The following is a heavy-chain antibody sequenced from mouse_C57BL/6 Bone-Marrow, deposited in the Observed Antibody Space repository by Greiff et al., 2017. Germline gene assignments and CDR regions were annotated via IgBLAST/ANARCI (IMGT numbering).Heavy chain of an antibody. D-gene: IGHD1-1*01. V-gene: IGHV1-55*01. CDR1: GYTFTSYW. CDR3: AREDYYGSSYDY. CDR2: IYPGSGST. J-gene: IGHJ2*01. Sequence: QVQLQQPGAELVKPGASVKMSCKASGYTFTSYWITWVKQRPGQGLEWIGDIYPGSGSTNYNEKFKSKATLTVGTSSSTAYMQLSSLTSEDSAVYYCAREDYYGSSYDYWGQGTTLTVSS.